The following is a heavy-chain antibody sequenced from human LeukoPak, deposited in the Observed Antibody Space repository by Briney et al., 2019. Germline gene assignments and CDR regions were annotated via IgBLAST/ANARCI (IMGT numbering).Heavy chain of an antibody. J-gene: IGHJ4*02. CDR2: ISSSGSTI. V-gene: IGHV3-11*01. D-gene: IGHD5-12*01. CDR3: AREHVDIVATVDY. CDR1: GFTFSDYY. Sequence: GGSLRLSCAASGFTFSDYYMSWNRQAPGKGLEWVSYISSSGSTIYYADSVKGRFTISRDNAKNSLYLQMNSLRAEDTAAYYCAREHVDIVATVDYWGQGTLVTVSS.